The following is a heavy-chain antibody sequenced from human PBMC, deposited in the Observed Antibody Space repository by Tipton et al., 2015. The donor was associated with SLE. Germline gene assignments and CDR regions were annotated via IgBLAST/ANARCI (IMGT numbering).Heavy chain of an antibody. CDR2: IYYDGSDT. J-gene: IGHJ4*02. D-gene: IGHD6-19*01. CDR1: GFPFSSYG. CDR3: ARERAVASYYFDY. Sequence: RSLRLSCAASGFPFSSYGIHWVRQAPGKGLEWLAIIYYDGSDTYYAGSVRGRFTISRDNSKNTLYLQMDSLRAEDTAAYYCARERAVASYYFDYWGQGTLVTVSS. V-gene: IGHV3-33*01.